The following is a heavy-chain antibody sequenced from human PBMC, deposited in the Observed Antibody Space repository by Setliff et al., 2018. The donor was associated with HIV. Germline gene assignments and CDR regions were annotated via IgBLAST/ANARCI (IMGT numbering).Heavy chain of an antibody. Sequence: ASVKVSCKASGYTFTVYYLHWLRQALGQGLEWMGWMNPNSGGTNYAQKFQGRVTMTRDTSINTAFMELNSLRSDDTAVYYCARLFYDYWSGFYSGDYWGQGTLVTVSS. CDR3: ARLFYDYWSGFYSGDY. CDR2: MNPNSGGT. J-gene: IGHJ4*02. D-gene: IGHD3-3*01. V-gene: IGHV1-2*02. CDR1: GYTFTVYY.